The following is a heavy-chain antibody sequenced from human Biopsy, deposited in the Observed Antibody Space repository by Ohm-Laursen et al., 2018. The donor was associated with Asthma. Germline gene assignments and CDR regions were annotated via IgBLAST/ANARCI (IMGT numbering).Heavy chain of an antibody. D-gene: IGHD3-10*01. Sequence: SVKVSCKTSGYTFNSAGITWGRQAPGQGLEWMGWISVYNGNTKVAQKLQDRVTMITDTSTSTAYMELRSLRSDDTAVYFCARAVDYSHYYGIDVWGQGTTVTVS. CDR2: ISVYNGNT. V-gene: IGHV1-18*01. J-gene: IGHJ6*02. CDR3: ARAVDYSHYYGIDV. CDR1: GYTFNSAG.